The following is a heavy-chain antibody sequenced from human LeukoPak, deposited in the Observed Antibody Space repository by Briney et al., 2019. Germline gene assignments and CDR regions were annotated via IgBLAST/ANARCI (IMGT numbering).Heavy chain of an antibody. Sequence: GGSLRLSCAASGFTFSSYSMNWVRQAPGKGLEWVSALSRNSDYIYYADSVGGRFTISRDNAKNSLYLQMNSLRADDTAVYFCARDLSFGAPVAFDIWGQGTMVTVSS. CDR2: LSRNSDYI. CDR3: ARDLSFGAPVAFDI. V-gene: IGHV3-21*01. CDR1: GFTFSSYS. D-gene: IGHD3-10*01. J-gene: IGHJ3*02.